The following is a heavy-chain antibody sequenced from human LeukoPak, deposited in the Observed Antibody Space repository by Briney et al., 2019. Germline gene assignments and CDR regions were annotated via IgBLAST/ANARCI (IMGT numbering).Heavy chain of an antibody. J-gene: IGHJ4*02. D-gene: IGHD4-23*01. CDR2: IIPIFGTA. V-gene: IGHV1-69*13. CDR3: ARGWLAETTVVTPYNY. Sequence: ASVKVSCKASGYTFTSYDINWVRQAPGQGPEWMGGIIPIFGTANYAQKFHGRVTITADESTSTAYMELSSLRSEDTAVYYCARGWLAETTVVTPYNYWGQGTLVTVSS. CDR1: GYTFTSYD.